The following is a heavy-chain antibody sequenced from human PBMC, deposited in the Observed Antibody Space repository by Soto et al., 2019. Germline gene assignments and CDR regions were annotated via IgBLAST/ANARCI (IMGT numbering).Heavy chain of an antibody. Sequence: LELLCLSRAFYGGSFSGYDWSLIRKQPGKGLEWIGEINHSGSTNYNPSLKSRVTISVDTSKNQFSLKLSSVTAADTAVYYCARAGYSYGYYYYYGMDVWGQGTTVTVSS. V-gene: IGHV4-34*01. CDR1: GGSFSGYD. CDR2: INHSGST. D-gene: IGHD5-18*01. J-gene: IGHJ6*02. CDR3: ARAGYSYGYYYYYGMDV.